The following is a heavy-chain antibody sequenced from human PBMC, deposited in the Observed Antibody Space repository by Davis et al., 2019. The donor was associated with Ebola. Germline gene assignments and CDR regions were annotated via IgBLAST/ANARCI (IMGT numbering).Heavy chain of an antibody. V-gene: IGHV5-51*01. D-gene: IGHD2-8*01. J-gene: IGHJ4*02. CDR1: GYGFADYW. Sequence: GESLKISCKGSGYGFADYWIAWVRQTPGKGLEWMGIIYAGDSDSRYSPSFEGQVTISVDRSITTAYLQWRSLRTSDTAIYYCARQESLYGWSDYWGQGILVTVSS. CDR3: ARQESLYGWSDY. CDR2: IYAGDSDS.